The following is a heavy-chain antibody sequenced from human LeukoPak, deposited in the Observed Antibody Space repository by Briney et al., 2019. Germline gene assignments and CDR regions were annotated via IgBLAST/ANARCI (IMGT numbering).Heavy chain of an antibody. CDR1: GGSISSFY. V-gene: IGHV4-59*08. CDR3: ARHVHCSGGSCYRYGMDV. CDR2: NHNTGRT. D-gene: IGHD2-15*01. Sequence: SETLSLTCTVSGGSISSFYWSWIRQPPGRGLEWIGFNHNTGRTNYNPSLNSRVTISVDTSKNQFSLKLSSVTAADTAVNYCARHVHCSGGSCYRYGMDVWGQGTTVTVSS. J-gene: IGHJ6*02.